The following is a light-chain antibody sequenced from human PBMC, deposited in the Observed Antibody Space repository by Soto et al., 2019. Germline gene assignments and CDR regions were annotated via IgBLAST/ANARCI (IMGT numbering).Light chain of an antibody. V-gene: IGKV3-20*01. CDR3: QQFSSYPLT. CDR2: DAS. Sequence: EIVLTQSPATLSFSAGQRATLSCSASQTVRNNYLAWYQQKPGQAPRLLIYDASSRATGIPDRFSGGGSGTDFTLTISRLEPEDFAVYYCQQFSSYPLTFGGGTKVDIK. J-gene: IGKJ4*01. CDR1: QTVRNNY.